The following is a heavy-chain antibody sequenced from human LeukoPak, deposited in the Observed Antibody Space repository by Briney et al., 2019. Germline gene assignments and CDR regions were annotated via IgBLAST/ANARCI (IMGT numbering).Heavy chain of an antibody. CDR3: ARGIKDFWSGYYTEYYFDY. CDR2: INHSGST. Sequence: PSETLSLTCAVYGGSFSGYYWSWIRQPPGKGLEWIGEINHSGSTNYNPSLKSRVTISVDTSKNQFSLKLSSVTAADTAVYYCARGIKDFWSGYYTEYYFDYWGQGTLVTVSS. D-gene: IGHD3-3*01. J-gene: IGHJ4*02. V-gene: IGHV4-34*01. CDR1: GGSFSGYY.